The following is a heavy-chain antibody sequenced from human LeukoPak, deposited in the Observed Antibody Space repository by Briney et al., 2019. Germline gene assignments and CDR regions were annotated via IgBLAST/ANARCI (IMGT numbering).Heavy chain of an antibody. Sequence: GRSLRLSCAASGFTFSSYAMHWVRQAPGKGLEWVSAISGSGGRPYYADSVKGRFTISRDNSKYTLYLQMNSLRAEDTAVYYCARHPEPGYCSSTSCHESYFDYWGQGTLVTVSS. D-gene: IGHD2-2*01. J-gene: IGHJ4*02. V-gene: IGHV3-23*01. CDR3: ARHPEPGYCSSTSCHESYFDY. CDR2: ISGSGGRP. CDR1: GFTFSSYA.